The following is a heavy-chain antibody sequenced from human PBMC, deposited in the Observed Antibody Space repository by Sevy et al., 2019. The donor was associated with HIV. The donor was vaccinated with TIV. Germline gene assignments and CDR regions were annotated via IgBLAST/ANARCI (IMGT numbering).Heavy chain of an antibody. V-gene: IGHV3-49*03. CDR1: GFTFGDYA. CDR3: TRELGYCSGGSCYSGGYFDL. D-gene: IGHD2-15*01. Sequence: GGSLRLSCTASGFTFGDYAMSWFRQAPGKGLEWVGFIRSKAYGGTIEYAASVKGRFTISRDDSKSIAYLQMNSLKTEDTAVYYCTRELGYCSGGSCYSGGYFDLWGRGTLVTVSS. J-gene: IGHJ2*01. CDR2: IRSKAYGGTI.